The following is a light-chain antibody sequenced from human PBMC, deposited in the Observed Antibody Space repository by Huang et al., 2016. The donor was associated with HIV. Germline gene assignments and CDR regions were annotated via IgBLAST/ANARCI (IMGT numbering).Light chain of an antibody. Sequence: EIVLTQSPGTLSLSPGERATLSCRGSQSVSSNYLAWYLQKPGQAPTLLSYGAASRPTDIPDRFSGSGSGTDFTLTISRLEPEDFAVYYCHQYGSPPFTFGPGTKVDIK. CDR1: QSVSSNY. V-gene: IGKV3-20*01. CDR3: HQYGSPPFT. J-gene: IGKJ3*01. CDR2: GAA.